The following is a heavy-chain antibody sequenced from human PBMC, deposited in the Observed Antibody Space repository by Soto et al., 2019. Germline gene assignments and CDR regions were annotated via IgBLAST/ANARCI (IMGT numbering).Heavy chain of an antibody. Sequence: QLQLQESGPGLVKPSETLSLTCTVSGGSISSSSYYWGWIRQPPGKGLEWIGSIYYSGSTYYNPSLKSRVTISVDTSKNQFSLKLSSVTAADTAVYYCARAGKEDIVVVVAAENWFDPWGRGTLVTVSS. D-gene: IGHD2-15*01. V-gene: IGHV4-39*01. CDR1: GGSISSSSYY. J-gene: IGHJ5*02. CDR2: IYYSGST. CDR3: ARAGKEDIVVVVAAENWFDP.